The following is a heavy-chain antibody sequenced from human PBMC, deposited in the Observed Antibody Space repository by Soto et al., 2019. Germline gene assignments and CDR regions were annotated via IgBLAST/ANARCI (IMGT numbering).Heavy chain of an antibody. D-gene: IGHD3-10*01. V-gene: IGHV1-69*13. CDR3: ARGFGDLLYDWFDP. CDR1: GGTFSSYA. CDR2: IIPIFGTA. Sequence: GASVKVSCKASGGTFSSYAISWVRQAPGQGLEWMGGIIPIFGTANYAQKFQGRVTITADESTSTAYMELSSLRSEDTAVYYCARGFGDLLYDWFDPWGQGTLVTVSS. J-gene: IGHJ5*02.